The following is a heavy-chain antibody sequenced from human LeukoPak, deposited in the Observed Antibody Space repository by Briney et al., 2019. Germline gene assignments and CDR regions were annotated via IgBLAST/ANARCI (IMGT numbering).Heavy chain of an antibody. J-gene: IGHJ5*02. Sequence: GGSLRLSCAASGFTFSSYWMSWVRQAPGKGLEWVANIKQDGSEKYYVDSVKGRFTISRDNAKNSLYLQMNSLRAEDTAVYYCARDAKDIVVVPAALNWFDPWGQGTLVTVSS. CDR3: ARDAKDIVVVPAALNWFDP. V-gene: IGHV3-7*01. D-gene: IGHD2-2*01. CDR1: GFTFSSYW. CDR2: IKQDGSEK.